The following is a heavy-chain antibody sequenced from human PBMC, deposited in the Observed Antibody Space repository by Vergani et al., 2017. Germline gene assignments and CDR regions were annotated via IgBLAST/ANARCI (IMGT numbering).Heavy chain of an antibody. CDR3: AKDQGFSSGWYDAFDI. D-gene: IGHD6-19*01. V-gene: IGHV3-30*18. Sequence: QVQLVQSGAEVKKPGASVKVSCKASGYTFSSYGMHWVRQAPGKGLEWVAVISYDGSNKYYADSVKGRFTISRDNSKNTLYLQMNSLRAEDTAVYYCAKDQGFSSGWYDAFDIWGQGTMVTVSS. CDR2: ISYDGSNK. J-gene: IGHJ3*02. CDR1: GYTFSSYG.